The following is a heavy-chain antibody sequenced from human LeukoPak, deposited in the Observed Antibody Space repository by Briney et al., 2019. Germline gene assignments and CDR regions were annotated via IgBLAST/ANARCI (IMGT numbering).Heavy chain of an antibody. J-gene: IGHJ4*02. CDR2: ISYEASNK. Sequence: PGRSLRLSCAASGFTFGNHAMHWVRQAPGMGLVWVAVISYEASNKYYADSVKGRFTIARDNSKNMLYLQMNSLRAEDTAVYYCARDYLVGCTDTICYPIDYWGQGTLVTVSS. V-gene: IGHV3-30*01. CDR3: ARDYLVGCTDTICYPIDY. CDR1: GFTFGNHA. D-gene: IGHD2-8*02.